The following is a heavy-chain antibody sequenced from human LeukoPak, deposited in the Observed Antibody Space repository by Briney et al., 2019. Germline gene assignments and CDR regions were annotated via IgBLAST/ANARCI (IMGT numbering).Heavy chain of an antibody. V-gene: IGHV4-59*01. Sequence: PSETLSLTCTVSGGSISSFYWSWIRQPPGKGLEYIGYTSYSETTSYNPSLKSRVTISIDTSKNQFSLKMTSVTAADTAVYYCARAISNDDNSGYYYWGQGTLVTVSS. CDR1: GGSISSFY. J-gene: IGHJ4*02. CDR3: ARAISNDDNSGYYY. CDR2: TSYSETT. D-gene: IGHD3-22*01.